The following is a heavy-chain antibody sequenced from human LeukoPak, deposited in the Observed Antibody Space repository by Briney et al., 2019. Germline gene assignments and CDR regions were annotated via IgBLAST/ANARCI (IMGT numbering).Heavy chain of an antibody. CDR1: GFTFSSYA. D-gene: IGHD5-12*01. V-gene: IGHV3-21*01. Sequence: GGSLRLSCAASGFTFSSYAMSWVRQAPGKGLEWVSSISSSSSYIYYADSVKGRFTISRDNAKNSLYLQMNSLRAEDTAVYYCARDLRGYDLLMDVWGQGTTVTVSS. CDR2: ISSSSSYI. CDR3: ARDLRGYDLLMDV. J-gene: IGHJ6*02.